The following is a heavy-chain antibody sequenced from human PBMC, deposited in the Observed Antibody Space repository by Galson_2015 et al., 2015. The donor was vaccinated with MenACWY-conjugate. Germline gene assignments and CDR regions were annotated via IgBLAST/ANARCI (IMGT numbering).Heavy chain of an antibody. D-gene: IGHD4-23*01. CDR2: INHSGST. CDR1: GGSFSGYY. J-gene: IGHJ4*02. CDR3: ARIARWRFDY. V-gene: IGHV4-34*01. Sequence: ETLSLTCAVYGGSFSGYYWSWIRQPPGKGLEWIGEINHSGSTNYNPSLKSRVTISVDTSKNQFSLKLSSVTAADTAVYYCARIARWRFDYWGQGTLVTVSS.